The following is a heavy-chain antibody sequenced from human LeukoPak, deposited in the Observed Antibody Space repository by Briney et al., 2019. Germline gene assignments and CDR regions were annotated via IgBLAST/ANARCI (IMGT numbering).Heavy chain of an antibody. CDR2: ISGSGGST. J-gene: IGHJ4*02. CDR3: AKDNYGDYLPDY. V-gene: IGHV3-23*01. Sequence: GGSLRLSCAASGFTFSGYGIHWVRQAPGKGLEWVSAISGSGGSTYYADSVKGRFTISRDNSKNTLYLQMNSLRAEDTAVYYCAKDNYGDYLPDYWGQGTLVTVSS. D-gene: IGHD4-17*01. CDR1: GFTFSGYG.